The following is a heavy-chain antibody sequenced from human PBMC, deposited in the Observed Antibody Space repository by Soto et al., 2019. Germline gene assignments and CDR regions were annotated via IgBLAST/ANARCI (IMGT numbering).Heavy chain of an antibody. J-gene: IGHJ4*02. CDR3: AKARSLGPVAGHLAY. CDR1: GFTFSSYA. D-gene: IGHD6-19*01. CDR2: ISGSGGST. Sequence: GSLRLSCAASGFTFSSYAMSGVRQAPGKGLEWVSAISGSGGSTYYAGSVKGRFTISRDNSKNTLYLQMNSLRAVDTAVYYCAKARSLGPVAGHLAYWAQGTLVPASS. V-gene: IGHV3-23*01.